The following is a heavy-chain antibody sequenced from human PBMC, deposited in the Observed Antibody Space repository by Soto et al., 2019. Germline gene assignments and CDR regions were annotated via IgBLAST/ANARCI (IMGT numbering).Heavy chain of an antibody. D-gene: IGHD5-12*01. CDR2: ISYDGSNK. J-gene: IGHJ4*02. V-gene: IGHV3-30-3*01. CDR1: GFSFSSYA. Sequence: QVQLVESGGGVVQPGRSLRLSCAASGFSFSSYAMYWVRQAPGKGLEWVAVISYDGSNKYYADSVKGRFTISRDNSKNTLYLQLNSLRAEDSAVYYCPRDSPPYKATVTYGLLDYWGQGTLVTVSS. CDR3: PRDSPPYKATVTYGLLDY.